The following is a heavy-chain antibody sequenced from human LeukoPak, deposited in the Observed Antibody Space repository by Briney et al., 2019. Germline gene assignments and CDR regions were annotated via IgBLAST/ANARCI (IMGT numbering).Heavy chain of an antibody. V-gene: IGHV4-38-2*02. CDR3: ASANPRGYKNWFDP. D-gene: IGHD1-1*01. Sequence: SETLSLTCTVSGYSISSGYYWGWIRQPPGKGLEWIGSIYHSGSTYYNPSLKSRVTISVDTSKNQFSLKLSSVTAADTAVYYCASANPRGYKNWFDPWGQGTLVTVSS. J-gene: IGHJ5*02. CDR1: GYSISSGYY. CDR2: IYHSGST.